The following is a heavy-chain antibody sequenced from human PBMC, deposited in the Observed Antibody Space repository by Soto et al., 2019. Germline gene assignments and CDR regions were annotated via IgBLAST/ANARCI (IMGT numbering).Heavy chain of an antibody. CDR1: GGSISSDGYY. CDR3: TREGRINKSDLDY. J-gene: IGHJ4*02. V-gene: IGHV4-31*03. CDR2: IFYSGTI. Sequence: SLTCTVSGGSISSDGYYWSWIRQHPGKGLEWIGYIFYSGTIYYNPSLESRVTISVDSSKNQFSLKLTSVTAADTAVYYCTREGRINKSDLDYWGQGTLVTVSS.